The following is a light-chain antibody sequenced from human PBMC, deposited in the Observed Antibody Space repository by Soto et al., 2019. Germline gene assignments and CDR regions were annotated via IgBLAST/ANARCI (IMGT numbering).Light chain of an antibody. CDR3: QSYDSSLSGHVV. CDR2: GNS. Sequence: QSVLTQPPSVSGAPGQSVTISCTGSSSNIGAGYDVHWYQQLPGTPPKLLIYGNSNRPSGVPDRFSGSKSGTSASLAITGLQAEDEADYYCQSYDSSLSGHVVFGGGTKLTVL. J-gene: IGLJ2*01. CDR1: SSNIGAGYD. V-gene: IGLV1-40*01.